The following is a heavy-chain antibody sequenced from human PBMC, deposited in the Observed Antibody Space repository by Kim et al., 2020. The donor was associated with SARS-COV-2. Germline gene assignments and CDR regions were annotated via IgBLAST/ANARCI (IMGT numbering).Heavy chain of an antibody. CDR3: ARPVLVRGVIRAYYFEH. V-gene: IGHV1-18*01. CDR1: GYSFTDYG. CDR2: ISPYKGNR. Sequence: ASVKVSCKAFGYSFTDYGLSWVRQAPGQGLEWMGWISPYKGNRNYAHKFQGRITLTTNTATTTAYMELRSLTSDDTAVYYCARPVLVRGVIRAYYFEHWGQGPLVTVSS. J-gene: IGHJ1*01. D-gene: IGHD3-10*01.